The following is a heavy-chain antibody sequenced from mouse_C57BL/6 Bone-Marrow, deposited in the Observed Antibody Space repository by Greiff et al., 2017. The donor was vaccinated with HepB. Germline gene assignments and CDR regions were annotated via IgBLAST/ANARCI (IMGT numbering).Heavy chain of an antibody. CDR2: IDPENGDT. CDR1: GFNIKDDY. J-gene: IGHJ2*01. CDR3: TTEGSTLRYYFDY. V-gene: IGHV14-4*01. D-gene: IGHD1-1*01. Sequence: VQLKQSGAELVRPGASVKLSCTASGFNIKDDYMHWVKQRPEQGLEWIGWIDPENGDTEYASKFQGKATITADTSSNTAYLQLSSLTSEDTAVYYCTTEGSTLRYYFDYWGQGTTLTVSS.